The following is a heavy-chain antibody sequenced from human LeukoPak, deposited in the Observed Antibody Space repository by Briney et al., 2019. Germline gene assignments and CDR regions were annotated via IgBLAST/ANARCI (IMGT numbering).Heavy chain of an antibody. CDR3: ARVLGSSSSGLDAFDI. V-gene: IGHV3-21*01. Sequence: GGSLRLSCAASGFTYSSYSMNWVRQGPGKGLEWVSSISSSSSYIYYADSVKGRFTISRDNAKNSLYLQMNSLRAEDTAVYYCARVLGSSSSGLDAFDIWGQGTMVTVYS. CDR1: GFTYSSYS. J-gene: IGHJ3*02. CDR2: ISSSSSYI. D-gene: IGHD6-6*01.